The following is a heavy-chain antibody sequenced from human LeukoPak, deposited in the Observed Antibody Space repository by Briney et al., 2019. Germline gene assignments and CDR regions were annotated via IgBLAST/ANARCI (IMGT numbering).Heavy chain of an antibody. CDR2: INPNSGGT. J-gene: IGHJ4*02. V-gene: IGHV1-2*02. Sequence: AASVKVSCKASGYTFTGYYMHWVRQAPGQGLEWMGWINPNSGGTNYAQKFQGRVTMTRDTSISTAYMELSRLRSDDTAVYYCAKQKYYYDSSGFYFDYWGQGTLVTVSS. D-gene: IGHD3-22*01. CDR1: GYTFTGYY. CDR3: AKQKYYYDSSGFYFDY.